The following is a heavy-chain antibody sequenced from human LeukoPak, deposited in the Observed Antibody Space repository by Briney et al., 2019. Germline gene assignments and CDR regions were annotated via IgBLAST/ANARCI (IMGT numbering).Heavy chain of an antibody. Sequence: SETLSLTCTVSGASISSYYWSWIRQPPGKGLEWIGYIYYSGSTKYNPSLKSRVTISVDTSKNQFSLKLSSVTAADTAVFYCARDREGGGYLDYGGQGTLVTVSS. D-gene: IGHD1-26*01. CDR2: IYYSGST. CDR1: GASISSYY. CDR3: ARDREGGGYLDY. V-gene: IGHV4-59*01. J-gene: IGHJ4*02.